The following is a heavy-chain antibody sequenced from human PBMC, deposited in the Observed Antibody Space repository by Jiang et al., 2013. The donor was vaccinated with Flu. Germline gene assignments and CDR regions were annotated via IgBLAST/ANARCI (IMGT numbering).Heavy chain of an antibody. CDR3: ARHEGSRSTRRSPGETGIIVVVPAAIYH. CDR2: IYYSGST. D-gene: IGHD2-2*02. J-gene: IGHJ5*02. CDR1: GGSISSSSYY. V-gene: IGHV4-39*01. Sequence: GPGLVKPSETLSLTCTVSGGSISSSSYYWGWIRQPPGKGLEWIGSIYYSGSTYYNPSLKSRVTILSVDTSKNQFSLKLSSVTAADTAVYYCARHEGSRSTRRSPGETGIIVVVPAAIYHWGQGTLVTVSS.